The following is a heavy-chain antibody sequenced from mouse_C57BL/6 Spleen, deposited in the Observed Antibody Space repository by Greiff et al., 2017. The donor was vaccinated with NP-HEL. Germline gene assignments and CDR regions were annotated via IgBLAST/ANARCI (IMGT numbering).Heavy chain of an antibody. V-gene: IGHV5-17*01. CDR3: SRPYGNYVLYAMDY. D-gene: IGHD2-1*01. Sequence: VKGRFTISRDNAKNTLFLQMTSLRSEDTAMYYCSRPYGNYVLYAMDYWGQGTSGTVSS. J-gene: IGHJ4*01.